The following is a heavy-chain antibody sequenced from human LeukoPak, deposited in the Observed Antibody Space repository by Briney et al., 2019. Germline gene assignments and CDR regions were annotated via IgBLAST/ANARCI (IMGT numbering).Heavy chain of an antibody. D-gene: IGHD3-9*01. CDR2: INPNSGGT. J-gene: IGHJ6*02. V-gene: IGHV1-2*02. CDR1: GYTFTGYY. CDR3: ARPYYDILTGYYYGMDV. Sequence: ASVKVSCKPSGYTFTGYYMHWVRQAPGQGREWMGWINPNSGGTNYAQKFQGRVTMTRDTSIRTAYMERSRLRSDDTAVYYCARPYYDILTGYYYGMDVWGQGTTVTVSS.